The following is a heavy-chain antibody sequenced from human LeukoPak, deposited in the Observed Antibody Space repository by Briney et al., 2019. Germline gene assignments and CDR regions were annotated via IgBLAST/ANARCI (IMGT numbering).Heavy chain of an antibody. J-gene: IGHJ6*02. CDR3: AKAVMGSSWYADYYYYGMDV. Sequence: GGSLRLSCAASGFTFGSYGMHWVRQAPGKGLEWVAVISYDGSNKYYADSVKGRFTISRDNSKNTPYLQMNSLRAEDTAVYYCAKAVMGSSWYADYYYYGMDVWGQGTTVTVSS. CDR2: ISYDGSNK. V-gene: IGHV3-30*18. D-gene: IGHD6-13*01. CDR1: GFTFGSYG.